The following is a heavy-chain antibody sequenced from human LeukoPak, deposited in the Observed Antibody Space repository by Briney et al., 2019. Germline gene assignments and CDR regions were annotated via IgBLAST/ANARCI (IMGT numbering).Heavy chain of an antibody. J-gene: IGHJ5*02. Sequence: SETPSLTCTVSGGSISSSSYYWGWIRQPPGKGLEWIGSIYYSGSTYYNPSLKSRVTISVDTSKNQFSLKLSSVTAADTAVYYCARRGPGGWFDPWGQGTLVTVSS. CDR1: GGSISSSSYY. D-gene: IGHD3-10*01. CDR2: IYYSGST. V-gene: IGHV4-39*01. CDR3: ARRGPGGWFDP.